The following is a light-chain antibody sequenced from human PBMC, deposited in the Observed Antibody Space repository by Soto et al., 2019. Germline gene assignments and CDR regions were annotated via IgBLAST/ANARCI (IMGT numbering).Light chain of an antibody. Sequence: DIQMTQSPSTLSGSVGDRVTITCQASQDISNNLNWYQQKXGXXXRXXXXXXXNLDTGVPSRFSGSGSGTDFTVTISSLQPEDIATYYCQQYDSFPITFGQGTRLEIK. CDR2: XXX. J-gene: IGKJ5*01. CDR1: QDISNN. CDR3: QQYDSFPIT. V-gene: IGKV1-33*01.